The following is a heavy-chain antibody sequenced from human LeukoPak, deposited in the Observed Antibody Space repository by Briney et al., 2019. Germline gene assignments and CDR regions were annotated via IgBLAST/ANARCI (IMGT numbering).Heavy chain of an antibody. V-gene: IGHV4-34*12. J-gene: IGHJ4*02. CDR1: GGSFSGYY. CDR2: IFYSGGT. D-gene: IGHD3-3*01. Sequence: SETLSLTCAVYGGSFSGYYWSWIRQPPGKGLEWIASIFYSGGTYSNPSLKSRVTISVDTSKNQFSLKLTSVTAADTAVYYCARRFPYRRDSFDYWGQGTLVTVSS. CDR3: ARRFPYRRDSFDY.